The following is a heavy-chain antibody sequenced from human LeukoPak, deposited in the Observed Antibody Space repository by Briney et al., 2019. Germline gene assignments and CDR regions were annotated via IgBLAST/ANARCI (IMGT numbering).Heavy chain of an antibody. D-gene: IGHD3-22*01. CDR2: IYYSGST. Sequence: PSETLSLTCTVSGGSISSSSYYWGWIRQPPGKGLEWIGSIYYSGSTYYNPSLKSRVTISVDTSKNQFSLKLSSVTAADTAVYYCASPREYYYDSSGYYPYFDYWGQGTLVTVSS. J-gene: IGHJ4*02. V-gene: IGHV4-39*07. CDR3: ASPREYYYDSSGYYPYFDY. CDR1: GGSISSSSYY.